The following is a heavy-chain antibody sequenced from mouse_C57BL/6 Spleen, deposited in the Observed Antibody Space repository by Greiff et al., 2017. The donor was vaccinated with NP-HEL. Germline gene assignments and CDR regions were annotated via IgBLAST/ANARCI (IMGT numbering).Heavy chain of an antibody. D-gene: IGHD2-5*01. J-gene: IGHJ2*01. CDR2: INPSTGGT. Sequence: VQLKQSGPELVKPGASVKISCKASGYSFTGYYMNWVKQSPEKSLEWIGEINPSTGGTTYNQKFKAKATLTVDKSSSTAYMQLKSLTSEDSAVYYCARFFYSKLQYYFDYWGQGTTLTVSS. CDR3: ARFFYSKLQYYFDY. V-gene: IGHV1-42*01. CDR1: GYSFTGYY.